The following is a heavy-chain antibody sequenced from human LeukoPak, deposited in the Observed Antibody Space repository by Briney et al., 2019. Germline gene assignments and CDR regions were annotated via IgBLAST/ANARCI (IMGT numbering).Heavy chain of an antibody. V-gene: IGHV4-61*08. CDR1: GGSVSSGGYY. CDR3: ARDRGAAGVSYYYGLDV. Sequence: PSETLSLTCTVSGGSVSSGGYYWSWIRQPPGKGLEWIGYVYYSGSTNYNPSLKSRVTISVDTSKNQFSLKLSSVTAADTAVYYCARDRGAAGVSYYYGLDVWGKGTTVTVSS. D-gene: IGHD6-13*01. J-gene: IGHJ6*04. CDR2: VYYSGST.